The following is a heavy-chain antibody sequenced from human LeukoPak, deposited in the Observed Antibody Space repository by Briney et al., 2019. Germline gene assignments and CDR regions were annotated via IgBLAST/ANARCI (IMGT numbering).Heavy chain of an antibody. Sequence: GRSLRLSCAASGFTFNNYGMHWVRQAPGKGLEWVAVIWYDGSNKYYADSVKGRFTISRDNSKNTVYLQMNSLKTEDTAVYYCARVIGWSLFDCWGQGTLVTVSS. J-gene: IGHJ4*02. V-gene: IGHV3-33*08. D-gene: IGHD2-15*01. CDR2: IWYDGSNK. CDR1: GFTFNNYG. CDR3: ARVIGWSLFDC.